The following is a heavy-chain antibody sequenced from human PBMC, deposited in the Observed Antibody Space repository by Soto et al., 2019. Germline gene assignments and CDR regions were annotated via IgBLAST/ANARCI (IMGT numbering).Heavy chain of an antibody. CDR2: ISAYNGNT. CDR1: SSTFTSYG. CDR3: VVAGQPYYFDY. J-gene: IGHJ4*02. D-gene: IGHD2-15*01. V-gene: IGHV1-18*01. Sequence: QVPLLQSGADVKKPGATVQVSCKASSSTFTSYGISWVRQAPGQGVAWMGWISAYNGNTNYAQKLQGRVTMTTDTSTSTAYMELRSLRSDDTDGYYCVVAGQPYYFDYCGQGTKVAVTS.